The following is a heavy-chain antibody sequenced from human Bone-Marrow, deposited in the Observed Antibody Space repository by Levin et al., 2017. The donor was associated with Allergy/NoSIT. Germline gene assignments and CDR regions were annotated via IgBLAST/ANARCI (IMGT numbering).Heavy chain of an antibody. J-gene: IGHJ5*02. Sequence: PSETLSLTCAANVGSLYGYSWSWIRQSPGKGLEWLGEFTLNGRTTYSPSLTGRVTISIDTSKKQVSLKLTSVSAADTGVYYCARGLGGYSDWFDQWGQGTRVTVAS. V-gene: IGHV4-34*01. CDR1: VGSLYGYS. CDR2: FTLNGRT. D-gene: IGHD5-18*01. CDR3: ARGLGGYSDWFDQ.